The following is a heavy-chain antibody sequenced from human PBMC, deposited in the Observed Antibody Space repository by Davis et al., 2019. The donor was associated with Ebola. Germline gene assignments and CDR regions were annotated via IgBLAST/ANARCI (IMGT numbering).Heavy chain of an antibody. CDR2: ITTSGSAT. CDR1: GFTFSDYN. J-gene: IGHJ6*02. V-gene: IGHV3-48*01. CDR3: AKGGSVYYYYGMDV. Sequence: GGSLRLSCAASGFTFSDYNMNWVRQAPGKGLEWVSFITTSGSATYYADSVKGRFTISRDNAKNSLYLQMNGLRVEDTAIYYCAKGGSVYYYYGMDVWGQGTTVTVSS. D-gene: IGHD3-10*01.